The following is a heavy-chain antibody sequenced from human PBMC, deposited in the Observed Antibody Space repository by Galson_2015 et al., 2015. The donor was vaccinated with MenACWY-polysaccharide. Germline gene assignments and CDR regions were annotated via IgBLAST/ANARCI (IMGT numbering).Heavy chain of an antibody. CDR3: ARHGRDGDNGLRSWFDP. Sequence: SETLSLTCIVSGGSISSSSYYWGWIRQPPGKGLESVGAVYYSGSTYYNPSLKSRVTISVDTSKNQFSLKLTSVTAADTAVYYCARHGRDGDNGLRSWFDPWGQGTLVIVSS. J-gene: IGHJ5*02. CDR2: VYYSGST. D-gene: IGHD4-17*01. CDR1: GGSISSSSYY. V-gene: IGHV4-39*01.